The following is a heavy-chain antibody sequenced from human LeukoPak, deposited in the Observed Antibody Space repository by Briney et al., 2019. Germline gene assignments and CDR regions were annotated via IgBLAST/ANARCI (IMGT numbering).Heavy chain of an antibody. CDR1: GFTFSSYG. Sequence: PGGSLRLSCAASGFTFSSYGMHWVRQAPGKMLEWVAFIRYDESNKYYADSVKGRFTISRDNSKNTLYLQMNSLRAEDTAVYYCANLPLVRGVILAVVYWGQGTLVTVSS. CDR3: ANLPLVRGVILAVVY. J-gene: IGHJ4*02. D-gene: IGHD3-10*01. V-gene: IGHV3-30*02. CDR2: IRYDESNK.